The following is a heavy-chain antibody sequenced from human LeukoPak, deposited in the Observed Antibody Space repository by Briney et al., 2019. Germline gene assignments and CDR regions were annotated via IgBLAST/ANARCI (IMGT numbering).Heavy chain of an antibody. V-gene: IGHV3-15*01. Sequence: GGSLRLSCAASGFTFSNALMSWVRQAPGKGLEWVGRIKSKTDGGTTDYAAPVKGRFTISRDDSKNTLYLHMNSLKTEDTAVYYCTTSGHYDFWGGYAPADYWGQGTMVTVSS. CDR2: IKSKTDGGTT. CDR3: TTSGHYDFWGGYAPADY. CDR1: GFTFSNAL. D-gene: IGHD3-3*01. J-gene: IGHJ4*02.